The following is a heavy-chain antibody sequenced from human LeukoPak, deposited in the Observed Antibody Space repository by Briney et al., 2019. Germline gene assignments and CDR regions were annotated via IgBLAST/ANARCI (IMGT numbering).Heavy chain of an antibody. CDR2: INPSGGST. D-gene: IGHD3-10*01. CDR1: GYTFTSYY. J-gene: IGHJ4*02. CDR3: ARCKKEKLLWFGELSHTPFDY. Sequence: ASVKVSCKASGYTFTSYYMHWVRQAPGQGLEWMGIINPSGGSTSYAQKFQGRVTMTRDTSTSTVYMELSSLRSEDTAVYYCARCKKEKLLWFGELSHTPFDYWGQGTLVTVSS. V-gene: IGHV1-46*01.